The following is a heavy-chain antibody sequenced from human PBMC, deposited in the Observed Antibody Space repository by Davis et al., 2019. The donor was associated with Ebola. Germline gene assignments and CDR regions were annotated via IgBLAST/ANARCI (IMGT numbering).Heavy chain of an antibody. CDR1: GYTFTSYG. D-gene: IGHD6-19*01. J-gene: IGHJ5*02. CDR2: ISAYNGNT. Sequence: AASVKVSCKASGYTFTSYGISWVRQAPGQGLEWMGWISAYNGNTNYAQKLQGRVTMTTDTSTSTAYMELRSLRSDDTAVYYCARVGTVQSGWLRRWFDPWGQGTLVTVSS. CDR3: ARVGTVQSGWLRRWFDP. V-gene: IGHV1-18*01.